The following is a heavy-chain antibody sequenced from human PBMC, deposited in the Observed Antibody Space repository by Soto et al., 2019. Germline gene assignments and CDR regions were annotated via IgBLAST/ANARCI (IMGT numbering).Heavy chain of an antibody. Sequence: ASVKVSCKASGYTFTGYYMHWVRQAPGQGLEWMGWISAYNGNTNYAQKLQGRVTMTTDTSTSTAYMELRSLRSDDTALYYCAKVNTAMIQGAFDYWGQGTLVTVSS. CDR2: ISAYNGNT. CDR3: AKVNTAMIQGAFDY. CDR1: GYTFTGYY. V-gene: IGHV1-18*04. D-gene: IGHD5-18*01. J-gene: IGHJ4*02.